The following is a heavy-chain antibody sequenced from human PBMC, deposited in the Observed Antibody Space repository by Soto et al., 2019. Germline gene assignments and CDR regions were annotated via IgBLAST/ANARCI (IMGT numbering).Heavy chain of an antibody. V-gene: IGHV3-21*01. Sequence: SLRLSCAASGFTFSSYSMNWVRQAPGKGLEWVSSISSSSSYIYYADSVKGRFTISRDNAKNSLYLQMNSLRAEDTAVYYCARAGPLTGTTKDAFDIWGQGTMVTVS. J-gene: IGHJ3*02. CDR3: ARAGPLTGTTKDAFDI. CDR1: GFTFSSYS. D-gene: IGHD1-7*01. CDR2: ISSSSSYI.